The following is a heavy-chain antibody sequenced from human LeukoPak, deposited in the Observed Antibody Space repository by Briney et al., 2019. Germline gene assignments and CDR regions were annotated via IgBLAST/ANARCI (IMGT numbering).Heavy chain of an antibody. J-gene: IGHJ5*02. Sequence: PGGSLRLSCAASGFTVSSNYMSWVRQAPGKGLKWVSVIYSGGSTYYADSVKGRFTISRDNSKNTLYLQMNSLRAEDTAVYYCASRATVTTDRFWFDPWGQGTLVTASS. CDR1: GFTVSSNY. V-gene: IGHV3-53*01. CDR3: ASRATVTTDRFWFDP. CDR2: IYSGGST. D-gene: IGHD4-11*01.